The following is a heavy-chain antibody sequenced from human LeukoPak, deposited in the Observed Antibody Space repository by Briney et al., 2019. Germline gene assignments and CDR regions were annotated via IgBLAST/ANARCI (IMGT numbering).Heavy chain of an antibody. Sequence: SETLSLTCAVSGYSISSDYYWGWIRQPAGKGLEWIGSIYHSGNTYYNPSLKSRVTISVDTSKNQFPLKLSSVTAADTAVYYCARLPYCSSTRCYDYYYYMDVWGKGTTVTVSS. CDR2: IYHSGNT. D-gene: IGHD2-2*01. J-gene: IGHJ6*03. CDR1: GYSISSDYY. CDR3: ARLPYCSSTRCYDYYYYMDV. V-gene: IGHV4-38-2*01.